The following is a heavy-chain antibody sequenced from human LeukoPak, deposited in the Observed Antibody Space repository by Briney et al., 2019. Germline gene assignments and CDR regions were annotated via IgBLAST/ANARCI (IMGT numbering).Heavy chain of an antibody. CDR3: ARGSTNYYGSGSYYPPSNWFDP. J-gene: IGHJ5*02. CDR1: GYTFTSYD. V-gene: IGHV1-8*01. Sequence: ASVTVSCMASGYTFTSYDINWVRQAPGQGLEWMGWMNPNRGNTGYAQKFQGRVTMTRNTSISTAYMEMSSLRSEDTAVYYCARGSTNYYGSGSYYPPSNWFDPWGQGTLVTVSS. CDR2: MNPNRGNT. D-gene: IGHD3-10*01.